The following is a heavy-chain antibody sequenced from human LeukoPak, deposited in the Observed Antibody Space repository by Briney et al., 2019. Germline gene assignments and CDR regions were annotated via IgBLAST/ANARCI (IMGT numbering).Heavy chain of an antibody. CDR2: IYSAGST. J-gene: IGHJ4*02. CDR1: GGSISGYY. Sequence: SETLSLTCTVSGGSISGYYWSWIRQPAGKGLEWIGRIYSAGSTEYNPSLKTGVTMSVDTSKSQFSLKLNSVTAADTAVYYCARRGSTSSGWYVFDYWGQGTLVTVSS. V-gene: IGHV4-4*07. CDR3: ARRGSTSSGWYVFDY. D-gene: IGHD6-19*01.